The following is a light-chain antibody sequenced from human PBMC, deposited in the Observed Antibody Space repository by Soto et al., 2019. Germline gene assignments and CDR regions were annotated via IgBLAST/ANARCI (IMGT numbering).Light chain of an antibody. CDR2: ATS. Sequence: EIVLTKSPATLSLSPGERATLSCRASQSVSSSLAWYQQKPGQAPRLLIYATSHRATDIPTRFSGSGSETDFTLTISSLEPEDFAVYYCQQRSDWPPSLTFGGGTKVDIK. V-gene: IGKV3-11*01. CDR3: QQRSDWPPSLT. CDR1: QSVSSS. J-gene: IGKJ4*01.